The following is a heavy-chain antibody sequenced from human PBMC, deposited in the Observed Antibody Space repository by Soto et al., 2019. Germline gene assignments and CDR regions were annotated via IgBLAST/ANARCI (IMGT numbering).Heavy chain of an antibody. V-gene: IGHV4-34*01. Sequence: SETLSLTCAVYGGSFSGYYWSWIRQAPGKGLEWIGEINHSGGTYYNPPLKSRVTMSVDTSKNHISLKLGSVTAADTAVYYCARIMITRTYYNYGMDVWGQGTTVTVSS. CDR1: GGSFSGYY. J-gene: IGHJ6*02. CDR2: INHSGGT. CDR3: ARIMITRTYYNYGMDV. D-gene: IGHD1-7*01.